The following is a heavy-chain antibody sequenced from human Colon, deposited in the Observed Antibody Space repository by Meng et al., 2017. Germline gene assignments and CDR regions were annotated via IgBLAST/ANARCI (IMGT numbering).Heavy chain of an antibody. D-gene: IGHD4-17*01. V-gene: IGHV4-34*02. CDR2: IDHFGIS. CDR1: GGSFSGFY. CDR3: ATGLRHGDWFDP. J-gene: IGHJ5*02. Sequence: QVQLQQGGAGLLKPSETLSLTCAVSGGSFSGFYWSWIRQPPGKGLEWIWEIDHFGISNYNSSLKGRLTMSVDTSKKQISLTLTSVTAADTAVYYCATGLRHGDWFDPWGPGTLVTVSS.